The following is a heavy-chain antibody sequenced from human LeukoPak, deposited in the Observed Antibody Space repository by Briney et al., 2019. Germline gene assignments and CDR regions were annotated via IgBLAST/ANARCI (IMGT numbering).Heavy chain of an antibody. CDR1: GFTFSSYA. CDR3: AKDFGSAWSRLFY. J-gene: IGHJ4*02. D-gene: IGHD6-19*01. CDR2: ISGSGDTT. Sequence: PGGSLRLSCAASGFTFSSYAMSWVRQAPGKGLEWVSAISGSGDTTYYADSVKGRFSISRDNSKNTLSLQMHTLRAEDTAVYFCAKDFGSAWSRLFYWGQGTLVTVFS. V-gene: IGHV3-23*01.